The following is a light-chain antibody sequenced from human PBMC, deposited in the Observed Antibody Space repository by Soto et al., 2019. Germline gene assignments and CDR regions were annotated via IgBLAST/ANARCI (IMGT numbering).Light chain of an antibody. V-gene: IGKV3D-15*01. J-gene: IGKJ4*01. Sequence: IQMTQSPATLSVSPGERATLSCRTSQSVNIYLAWYQQKPGQAPRLLIFGASSRATGIPARFSGSGSGTEFNLTISSLQSEDFAVYFCQQYDDWLRLTFGGGTKVEIK. CDR3: QQYDDWLRLT. CDR2: GAS. CDR1: QSVNIY.